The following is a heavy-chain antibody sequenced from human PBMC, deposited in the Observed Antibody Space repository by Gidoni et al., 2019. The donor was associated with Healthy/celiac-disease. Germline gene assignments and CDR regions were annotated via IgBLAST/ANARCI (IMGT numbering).Heavy chain of an antibody. V-gene: IGHV3-30*18. CDR3: AKEKYQLLSYYYYMDV. D-gene: IGHD2-2*01. CDR2: ISYDGSNK. J-gene: IGHJ6*03. Sequence: QVQLVESGGGVVQPGRSLRLSCAASGFTFSSYGMHWVRQAPGKGLEWVAVISYDGSNKYYADSVKGRFTISRDNSKNTLYLQMNSLRAEDTAVYYCAKEKYQLLSYYYYMDVWGKGTTVTVSS. CDR1: GFTFSSYG.